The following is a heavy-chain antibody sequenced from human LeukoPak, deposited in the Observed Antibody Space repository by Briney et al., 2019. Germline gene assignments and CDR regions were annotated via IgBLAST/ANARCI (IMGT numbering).Heavy chain of an antibody. V-gene: IGHV4-34*01. CDR1: GGSFSGYY. J-gene: IGHJ6*02. D-gene: IGHD3-10*01. CDR3: ARGRITMVRGVIGDYYYYYGMDV. CDR2: INHSGST. Sequence: SESLSLTRAVYGGSFSGYYWSWIRQPPREGLEWIGEINHSGSTNYNPYLKSRVTISVDASKNQFSLKLSSVTAADTAVYYCARGRITMVRGVIGDYYYYYGMDVWGQGTTVTVSS.